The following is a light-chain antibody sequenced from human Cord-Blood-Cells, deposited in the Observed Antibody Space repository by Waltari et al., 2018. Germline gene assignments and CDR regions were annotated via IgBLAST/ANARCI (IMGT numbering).Light chain of an antibody. CDR3: QQYGSSPYT. Sequence: EIVLTQSPGTLSLSPGERATLSCRASQSVSSSYLAWYQQKPGQAPRLLVYGASSRATGIPGGVSGSGAGTDFTVTISGLEPGDLGVYDCQQYGSSPYTFGEGTKLEIK. CDR1: QSVSSSY. V-gene: IGKV3-20*01. CDR2: GAS. J-gene: IGKJ2*01.